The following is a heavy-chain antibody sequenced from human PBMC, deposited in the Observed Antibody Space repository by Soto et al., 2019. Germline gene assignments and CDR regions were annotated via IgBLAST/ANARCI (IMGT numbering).Heavy chain of an antibody. V-gene: IGHV1-69*13. Sequence: SVKVSCKASAGTFSSYGFSWVRQAPGQGLEWMGLLIPIFGTANYAQKFQGRVTITADESTRTAYMELSSLRSEDTAVYYCARGLEGYYGSGSYSLGGPKFYAFDIWGQGTMVTVSS. J-gene: IGHJ3*02. D-gene: IGHD3-10*01. CDR2: LIPIFGTA. CDR3: ARGLEGYYGSGSYSLGGPKFYAFDI. CDR1: AGTFSSYG.